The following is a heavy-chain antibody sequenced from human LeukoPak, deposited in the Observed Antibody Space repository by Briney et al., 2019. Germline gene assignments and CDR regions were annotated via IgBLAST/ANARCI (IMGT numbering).Heavy chain of an antibody. CDR1: GGSISKYY. CDR2: IYYNGAT. CDR3: ASYPGSGWIDY. V-gene: IGHV4-59*08. D-gene: IGHD6-19*01. Sequence: PSETLSLTYTVSGGSISKYYWSWMRQPPGKGLEWIGYIYYNGATNYNPSLKSRVTMSIDTSKNQFSLKLSSVTAADTAVYYCASYPGSGWIDYWGQGTLVTVSS. J-gene: IGHJ4*02.